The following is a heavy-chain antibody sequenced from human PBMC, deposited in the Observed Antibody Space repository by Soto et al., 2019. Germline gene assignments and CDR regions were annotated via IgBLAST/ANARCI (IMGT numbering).Heavy chain of an antibody. V-gene: IGHV3-23*01. CDR1: GFAFSPNA. Sequence: EVQLLESGGGLVQPGGSLRLSCAASGFAFSPNAMAWVRQAPGRGLEWVSSIEGSKTIYSDSVKGRFTISRDIAKNTLYMQMNSLRAEDTAIYYCAKDLLGYGCDHWGQGTLVTVSS. CDR2: IEGSKT. D-gene: IGHD5-18*01. J-gene: IGHJ4*02. CDR3: AKDLLGYGCDH.